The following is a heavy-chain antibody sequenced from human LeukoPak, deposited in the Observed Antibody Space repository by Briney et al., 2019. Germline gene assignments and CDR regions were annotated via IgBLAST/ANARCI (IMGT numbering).Heavy chain of an antibody. D-gene: IGHD6-19*01. CDR2: IIPILGIA. CDR1: RGTFSSYT. J-gene: IGHJ5*02. Sequence: GASVQVSCKASRGTFSSYTISWVRPAPGQGLEWMGRIIPILGIAKYAQKFQGRVTITADKSTSTAYSELSSRRSEDTAVYYCARDRGVQWLSLNWFDPWGQGTLVTVSS. CDR3: ARDRGVQWLSLNWFDP. V-gene: IGHV1-69*04.